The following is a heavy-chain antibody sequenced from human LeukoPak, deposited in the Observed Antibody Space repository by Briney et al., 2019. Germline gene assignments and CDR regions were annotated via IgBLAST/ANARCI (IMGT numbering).Heavy chain of an antibody. CDR2: IYTSGST. CDR3: ARAPVVVVPAAKAGYD. CDR1: GGSISSGSYC. D-gene: IGHD2-2*01. V-gene: IGHV4-61*02. J-gene: IGHJ3*01. Sequence: SETLSLTCTVSGGSISSGSYCWSWIRQPAGKGLEWIVRIYTSGSTNYNPSLKSRVTISVDTSKNQFSLKLSSVTAADTAVYYCARAPVVVVPAAKAGYDWGQGTMVTVSS.